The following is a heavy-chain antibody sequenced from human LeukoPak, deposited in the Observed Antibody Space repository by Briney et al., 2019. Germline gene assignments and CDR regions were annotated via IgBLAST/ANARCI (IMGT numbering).Heavy chain of an antibody. Sequence: GGSLRLSCAASGFTFSSYSMNWVRQAPGKGLEWVSSISSSSSYIYYADSVKGRFTISRDNAKNSLYPQMNSLRAEDTAVYYCARVLRGGGDCCHFDYWGQGTLVTVSS. J-gene: IGHJ4*02. D-gene: IGHD2-21*02. CDR1: GFTFSSYS. CDR2: ISSSSSYI. CDR3: ARVLRGGGDCCHFDY. V-gene: IGHV3-21*01.